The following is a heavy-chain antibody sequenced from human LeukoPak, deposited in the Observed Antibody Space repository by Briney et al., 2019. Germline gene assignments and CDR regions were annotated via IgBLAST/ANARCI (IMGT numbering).Heavy chain of an antibody. CDR1: GGSVSSGYYY. CDR3: ARALGTSGSYYRIDRIEGSFGY. D-gene: IGHD1-26*01. CDR2: IFHREST. V-gene: IGHV4-30-2*01. J-gene: IGHJ4*02. Sequence: ESSETLSLTCTVSGGSVSSGYYYWSWIRQPPGKGLEWIGYIFHRESTDYNPSLKSRVTISVDRPKNQFSLKLTSVTAADTAVYYCARALGTSGSYYRIDRIEGSFGYWGQGTLVTVSS.